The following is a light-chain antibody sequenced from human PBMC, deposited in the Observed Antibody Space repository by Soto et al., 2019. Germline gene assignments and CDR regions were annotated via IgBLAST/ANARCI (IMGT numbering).Light chain of an antibody. CDR2: GAS. CDR3: QQYGSSGT. Sequence: EIVMTQSPATLSVSPVERATLSCRASQSVSSSFLAWYQQKPGQAPRLLIYGASNRATGIPDRFSGSGSGTDFTLTISRLEPEDFAVYYCQQYGSSGTFGQGTKVDIK. V-gene: IGKV3-20*01. CDR1: QSVSSSF. J-gene: IGKJ1*01.